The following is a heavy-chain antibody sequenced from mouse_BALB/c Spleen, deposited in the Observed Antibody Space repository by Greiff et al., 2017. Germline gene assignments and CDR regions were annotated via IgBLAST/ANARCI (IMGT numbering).Heavy chain of an antibody. D-gene: IGHD1-1*01. V-gene: IGHV10-3*03. Sequence: EVQLVESGGGLVQPKGSLKLSCAASGFTFNTYAMHWVCQAPGKGLEWVARIRSKSNNYATYYADSVKDRFTISRDDSQSMLYLQMNNLKTEDTAMYYCVREGYYGSSYAMDYWGQGTSVTVSS. J-gene: IGHJ4*01. CDR3: VREGYYGSSYAMDY. CDR2: IRSKSNNYAT. CDR1: GFTFNTYA.